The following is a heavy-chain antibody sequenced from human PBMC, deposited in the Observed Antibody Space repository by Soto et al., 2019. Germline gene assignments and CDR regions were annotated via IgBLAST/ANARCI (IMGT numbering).Heavy chain of an antibody. CDR1: GFTFDDYA. Sequence: GGSLRLSCAASGFTFDDYAMHWVRQAPGKGLEWVSGISWNSGSIGYADSVKGRFTISRDNAKNSLYLQMNSLRAEDTALFYCAKDAITMVRGVISYYGMDVWGQGTTVTVSS. CDR2: ISWNSGSI. J-gene: IGHJ6*02. D-gene: IGHD3-10*01. V-gene: IGHV3-9*01. CDR3: AKDAITMVRGVISYYGMDV.